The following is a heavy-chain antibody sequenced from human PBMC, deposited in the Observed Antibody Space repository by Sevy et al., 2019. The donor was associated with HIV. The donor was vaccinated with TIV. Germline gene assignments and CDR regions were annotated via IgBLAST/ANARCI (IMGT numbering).Heavy chain of an antibody. D-gene: IGHD3-22*01. CDR2: IYISGST. CDR1: GGSISSYY. J-gene: IGHJ4*02. CDR3: ARVMEDSYYYDSSGYYGDY. Sequence: SETLSLTCTVSGGSISSYYWSWIRQPAGKGLEWIGRIYISGSTNYNPSLKSRVTMSVDTSKNQFSLKLSSVTAADTAVYYCARVMEDSYYYDSSGYYGDYWGQGTLVTVSS. V-gene: IGHV4-4*07.